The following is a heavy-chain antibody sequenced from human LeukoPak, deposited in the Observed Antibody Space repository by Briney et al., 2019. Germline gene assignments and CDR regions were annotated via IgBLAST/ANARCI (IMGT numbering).Heavy chain of an antibody. D-gene: IGHD5-18*01. CDR1: GGSISSGSYY. V-gene: IGHV4-61*09. J-gene: IGHJ2*01. CDR3: AKGYSYGVLHYWYFDL. CDR2: IYNSGST. Sequence: SQTLSLTCTVSGGSISSGSYYWSWIRQPAGKGLEWIGYIYNSGSTNYNPSLKSRVTISIDTSKNQFSLKLNSVTAADTAVYYCAKGYSYGVLHYWYFDLWGRGTLVTVSS.